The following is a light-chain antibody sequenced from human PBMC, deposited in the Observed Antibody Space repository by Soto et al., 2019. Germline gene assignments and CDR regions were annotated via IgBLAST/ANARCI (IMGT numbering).Light chain of an antibody. Sequence: DIQMTHSLSTLSASVGDRVAMACRASQTMRSWLAWYQQKPGKAPRVLIYKTSSLESGVPSRLSGSGSGTDFTLTISSLQPEDFATYYCQQSYSTIPSGQGTRLEI. J-gene: IGKJ5*01. CDR2: KTS. CDR1: QTMRSW. CDR3: QQSYSTIP. V-gene: IGKV1-5*03.